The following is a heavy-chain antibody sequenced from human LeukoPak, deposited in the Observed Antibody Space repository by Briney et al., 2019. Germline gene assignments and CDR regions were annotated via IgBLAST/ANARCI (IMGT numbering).Heavy chain of an antibody. J-gene: IGHJ4*02. V-gene: IGHV1-69*04. CDR2: IIPILGIA. D-gene: IGHD3-10*01. CDR1: GGTFSSYA. CDR3: ARGSLVPKGYFDY. Sequence: GASVKVSCKASGGTFSSYAISWVRQAPEQGLEWMGRIIPILGIANYAQKFQGRVTITADKSTSTAYMELSSLRSEDTAVYYCARGSLVPKGYFDYWGQGTLVTVSS.